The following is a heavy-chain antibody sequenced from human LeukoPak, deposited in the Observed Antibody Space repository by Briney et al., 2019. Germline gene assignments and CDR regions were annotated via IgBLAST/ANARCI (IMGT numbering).Heavy chain of an antibody. D-gene: IGHD3-10*01. V-gene: IGHV4-39*01. Sequence: SETLSLTCTVSGGSISSDTYYWGWIRQPPGKGLEWIGSVYYTGTTYYNPSLKSRITVSVDTSQNQFSLKLTSVTAADTAVYYCARLRGSGSPIDYWGQGTLVTVYS. CDR2: VYYTGTT. CDR3: ARLRGSGSPIDY. J-gene: IGHJ4*02. CDR1: GGSISSDTYY.